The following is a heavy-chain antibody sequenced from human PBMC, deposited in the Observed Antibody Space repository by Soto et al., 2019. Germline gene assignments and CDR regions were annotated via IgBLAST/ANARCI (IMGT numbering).Heavy chain of an antibody. CDR1: GGSFTSNNW. J-gene: IGHJ4*02. CDR2: IYRTGST. V-gene: IGHV4-4*02. D-gene: IGHD1-7*01. CDR3: ASRDPGTSVDY. Sequence: SETLSLTCAVSGGSFTSNNWWTWVRQPPGQGLEWIGEIYRTGSTNYNPSPKSRVTISLDKSENQFSLKVTSLTAADTAVYYCASRDPGTSVDYWGQGTLVTVSS.